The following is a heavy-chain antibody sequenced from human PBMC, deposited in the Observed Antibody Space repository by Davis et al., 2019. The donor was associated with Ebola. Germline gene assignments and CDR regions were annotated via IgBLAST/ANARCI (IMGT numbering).Heavy chain of an antibody. CDR3: ARGEYRSSSLNFDY. CDR2: INHSGST. CDR1: GGSVSSGSYY. J-gene: IGHJ4*02. Sequence: MPSETLSLTCTVSGGSVSSGSYYWSWIRQPPGKGLEWIGEINHSGSTNYNPSLKSRVTISVDTSKNQFSLKLSSVTAADTAVYYCARGEYRSSSLNFDYWGQGTLVTVSS. V-gene: IGHV4-61*01. D-gene: IGHD6-6*01.